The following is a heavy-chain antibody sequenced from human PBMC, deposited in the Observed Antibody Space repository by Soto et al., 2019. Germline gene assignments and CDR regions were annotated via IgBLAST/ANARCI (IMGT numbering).Heavy chain of an antibody. CDR1: GYSFTGYY. J-gene: IGHJ4*02. V-gene: IGHV1-2*02. CDR2: INPNSRGT. CDR3: ARDRGFYDSSGYDHYFDH. D-gene: IGHD3-22*01. Sequence: ASVKVSCKASGYSFTGYYIHWVRQAPGQGLEWMGWINPNSRGTDYAQKLQGRVTMTRDTSISTAYMELSGLSSDDTAVYYCARDRGFYDSSGYDHYFDHWGQGTLVTVSS.